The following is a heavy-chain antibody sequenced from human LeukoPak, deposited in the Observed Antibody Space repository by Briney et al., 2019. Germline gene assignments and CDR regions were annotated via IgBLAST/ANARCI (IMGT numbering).Heavy chain of an antibody. CDR2: IYNSGST. CDR1: GGSINSYY. J-gene: IGHJ3*02. CDR3: ARRLRIEGGTRRGDALDM. Sequence: SETLSHTCTVSGGSINSYYWTWIRQPPGKGLEWIGYIYNSGSTNYNPSLKSRVTISTDTSKKQFSLRVSSVTAADTAVYYCARRLRIEGGTRRGDALDMWGQGTMVTVSS. D-gene: IGHD1-26*01. V-gene: IGHV4-59*08.